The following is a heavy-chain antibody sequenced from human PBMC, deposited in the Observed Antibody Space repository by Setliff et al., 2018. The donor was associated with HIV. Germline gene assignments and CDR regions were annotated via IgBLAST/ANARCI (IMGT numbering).Heavy chain of an antibody. Sequence: ASVKVSCKASGYTFTSYAMHWVRLAPGQRLEWMGWINAGNGNTKYSQKFQGRVTITRDTSASTAYMELSSLRSEDTAVYYCARDYYGSGSYFILDYWGPGTLVTVSS. CDR3: ARDYYGSGSYFILDY. CDR1: GYTFTSYA. CDR2: INAGNGNT. V-gene: IGHV1-3*01. J-gene: IGHJ4*02. D-gene: IGHD3-10*01.